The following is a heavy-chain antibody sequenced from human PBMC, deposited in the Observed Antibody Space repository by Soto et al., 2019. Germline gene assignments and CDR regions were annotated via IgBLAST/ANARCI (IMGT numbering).Heavy chain of an antibody. D-gene: IGHD3-16*01. V-gene: IGHV1-69*16. CDR2: IIPFRGTA. CDR1: GDTFNNYI. CDR3: ANSPFEEGGIYYGFDV. J-gene: IGHJ6*02. Sequence: QVQLVQSGAEVKKTGSSVKVSCKASGDTFNNYIISWVRQAPGQGLEWMGGIIPFRGTADYVQKFQGRVTITADESTSTVFMELSSLRSEDTAVYYCANSPFEEGGIYYGFDVWGQGTTVTVSS.